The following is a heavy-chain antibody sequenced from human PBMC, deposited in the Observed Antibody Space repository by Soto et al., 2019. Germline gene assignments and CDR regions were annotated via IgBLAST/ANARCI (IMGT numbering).Heavy chain of an antibody. V-gene: IGHV3-30*18. Sequence: VGSLRLSCAASGFTFSSYGMHWVRQAPGKGLEWVAVISYDGSNKYYANSVKGRFTSSRDNSKNTLYLQMNSLRAEDTAVYYCAKVRGIERWLIYYGMDVWGQGTRVTVSS. CDR1: GFTFSSYG. CDR2: ISYDGSNK. J-gene: IGHJ6*02. CDR3: AKVRGIERWLIYYGMDV. D-gene: IGHD5-18*01.